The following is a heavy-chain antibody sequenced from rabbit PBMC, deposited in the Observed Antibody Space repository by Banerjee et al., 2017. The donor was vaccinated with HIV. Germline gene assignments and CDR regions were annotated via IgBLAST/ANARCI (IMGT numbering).Heavy chain of an antibody. V-gene: IGHV1S40*01. Sequence: QSLEESGGDLVKPGASLTLSCKASGFTLSRYWMCWVRQAPGKGLEWIACIDVDNSGSTAYASWVNGRFTISKASSTTVTLQMTSLTAADTATYFCARDYGWDSAGYVFDLWGPGTLVTVS. D-gene: IGHD6-1*01. CDR2: IDVDNSGST. CDR1: GFTLSRYW. J-gene: IGHJ4*01. CDR3: ARDYGWDSAGYVFDL.